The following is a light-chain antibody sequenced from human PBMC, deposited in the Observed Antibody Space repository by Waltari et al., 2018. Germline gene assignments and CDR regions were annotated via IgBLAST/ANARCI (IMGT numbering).Light chain of an antibody. CDR1: QSLLHSNGYNY. V-gene: IGKV2-28*01. J-gene: IGKJ4*01. CDR2: LGS. Sequence: DIVMTQSPLSLPVTPGEPASISCRSSQSLLHSNGYNYLDWYLQKPGQAPQLLIYLGSNRASGGPDRFSGSGSGTDFTLKISRVEAEDVGVYYCMQALQTPLTFGGGTKVEIK. CDR3: MQALQTPLT.